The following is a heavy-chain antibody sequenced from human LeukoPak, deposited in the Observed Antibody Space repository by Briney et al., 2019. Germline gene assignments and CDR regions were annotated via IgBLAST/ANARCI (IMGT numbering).Heavy chain of an antibody. CDR3: ARYVLISSSLRDAFDI. J-gene: IGHJ3*02. D-gene: IGHD6-6*01. CDR1: GFTFRTYW. V-gene: IGHV3-7*01. Sequence: GGSLRLSCAASGFTFRTYWMSWVRQAPGKGLEWVAKIKQDGSEKYYVDSVKGRFTISRDNAENSLFLQMNSLRAEDTAVYYCARYVLISSSLRDAFDIWGQGTMVTVSS. CDR2: IKQDGSEK.